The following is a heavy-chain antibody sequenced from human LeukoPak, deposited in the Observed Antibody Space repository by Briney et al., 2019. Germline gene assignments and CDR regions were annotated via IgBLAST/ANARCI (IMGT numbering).Heavy chain of an antibody. CDR1: GFIVSSNY. D-gene: IGHD2-8*02. CDR2: IYSGGSK. V-gene: IGHV3-53*01. CDR3: ASPSTGQSFDI. J-gene: IGHJ3*02. Sequence: PGGSLRLSCAASGFIVSSNYMNWVRQAPGKGLEWVSVIYSGGSKYYADSVRGRFTISRDNSKNTLYLQMNSLRAEDTAVYYCASPSTGQSFDIWGQGTMVTVSS.